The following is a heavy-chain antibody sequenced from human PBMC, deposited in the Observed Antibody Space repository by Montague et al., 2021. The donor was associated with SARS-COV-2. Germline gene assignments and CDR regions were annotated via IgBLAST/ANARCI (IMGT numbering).Heavy chain of an antibody. Sequence: SETLSLTCTFSGASRSTKNYYWGWIRQPPGKGLEWTGSISYSATSYSNPSLKSRVTMSVDTSRSQLSLNLSSVTVADTAVYYCARLGITLGGVIVIRYYFDFWGQGTLVTVSS. D-gene: IGHD3-16*02. J-gene: IGHJ4*02. V-gene: IGHV4-39*01. CDR2: ISYSATS. CDR1: GASRSTKNYY. CDR3: ARLGITLGGVIVIRYYFDF.